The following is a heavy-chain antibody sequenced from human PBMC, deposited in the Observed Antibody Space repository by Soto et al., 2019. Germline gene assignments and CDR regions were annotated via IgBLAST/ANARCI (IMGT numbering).Heavy chain of an antibody. CDR3: ARSDYGDYGFGY. CDR1: GFTFSSYA. D-gene: IGHD4-17*01. J-gene: IGHJ4*02. CDR2: ISYDGSNK. Sequence: QVQLVESGGGVVQPGRSLRLSCAASGFTFSSYAMHWVRQAPGKGLEWVAVISYDGSNKYYADSVKGRFTISRDNSKNTLYLQRNSLRAEDTAVYYCARSDYGDYGFGYWGQGTLVTVSS. V-gene: IGHV3-30-3*01.